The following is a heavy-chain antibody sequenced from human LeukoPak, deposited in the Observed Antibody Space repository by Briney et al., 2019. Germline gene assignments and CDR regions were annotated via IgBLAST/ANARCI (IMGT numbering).Heavy chain of an antibody. J-gene: IGHJ6*04. V-gene: IGHV5-10-1*01. CDR1: GYSFTSYW. CDR2: IDPSDSYT. CDR3: ASRGIAVAGTHYYYGMDV. D-gene: IGHD6-19*01. Sequence: GESLKISCKGSGYSFTSYWISWVRQMPGKGLEWMGRIDPSDSYTNYSPSFQGHVTISADKSISTAYLQWSSLKASDTAMYYCASRGIAVAGTHYYYGMDVWGKGTRSPSP.